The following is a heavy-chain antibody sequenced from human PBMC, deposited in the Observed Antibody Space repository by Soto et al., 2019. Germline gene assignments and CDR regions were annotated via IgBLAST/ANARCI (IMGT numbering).Heavy chain of an antibody. CDR3: AHTRAPRIFDY. V-gene: IGHV2-5*02. CDR2: VFWDDDK. J-gene: IGHJ4*02. CDR1: GLSLTTSGVG. Sequence: QITLKESGPTLVKPTQTLTLTCTFSGLSLTTSGVGMGWIRQPPGKALELLALVFWDDDKRYSPSLKSRLTITKDTSKNQVVLTMTNMDPVDTATYYCAHTRAPRIFDYWGQGTLVTVSS. D-gene: IGHD2-15*01.